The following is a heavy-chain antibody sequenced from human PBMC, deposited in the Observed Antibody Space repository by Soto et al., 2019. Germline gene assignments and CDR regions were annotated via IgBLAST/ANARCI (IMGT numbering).Heavy chain of an antibody. V-gene: IGHV3-11*01. J-gene: IGHJ6*04. CDR3: ANENGHPRQNYAMDV. CDR2: ISGSGDIK. Sequence: GGSLRLSCAASGFTFSNYYMSWIRQAPGKGLEWVSYISGSGDIKYYTDSVEGRFTVSRDNTRNSLYLQMNSLRVDDTAVYYCANENGHPRQNYAMDVWGNGTPVPVPS. D-gene: IGHD2-8*01. CDR1: GFTFSNYY.